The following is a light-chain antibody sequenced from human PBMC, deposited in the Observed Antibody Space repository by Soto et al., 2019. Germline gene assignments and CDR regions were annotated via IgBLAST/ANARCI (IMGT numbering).Light chain of an antibody. J-gene: IGLJ2*01. CDR3: SSYAGSVL. CDR1: SSDVGGYNY. Sequence: QSVLTQPPSASGSPGQSVTISCTGTSSDVGGYNYVSWYQHHPGKAPQLIIYDVSKRPSGVPDRFSGSKSGNTASLTVSGLQAEDEADYYCSSYAGSVLFGGGTKLTVL. CDR2: DVS. V-gene: IGLV2-8*01.